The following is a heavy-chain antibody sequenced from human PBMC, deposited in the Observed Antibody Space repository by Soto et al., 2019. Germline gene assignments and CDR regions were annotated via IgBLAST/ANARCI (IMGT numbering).Heavy chain of an antibody. CDR1: GFTVSSNY. CDR3: ARDYDFWSGYSDS. CDR2: IYSGGST. V-gene: IGHV3-53*02. D-gene: IGHD3-3*01. Sequence: EVQLVETGGGLIQPVVSLRLSCSASGFTVSSNYMSWVRQAPGKGLEWVSVIYSGGSTYYADSVKGRFTISRDNSKNTLYLQMNSLRAEDTAVYYCARDYDFWSGYSDSWGQGTLVTVSS. J-gene: IGHJ5*01.